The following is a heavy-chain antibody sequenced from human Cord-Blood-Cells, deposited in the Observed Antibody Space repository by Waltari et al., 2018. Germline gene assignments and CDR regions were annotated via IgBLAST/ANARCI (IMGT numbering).Heavy chain of an antibody. D-gene: IGHD6-19*01. J-gene: IGHJ4*02. V-gene: IGHV1-2*04. CDR1: GYTFTGYY. CDR2: INPNSGGT. CDR3: ARDPIIAVAGTGYLDY. Sequence: QLQLVQSGAEVKKPGASVKVSCTACGYTFTGYYMNWVRYAPGHGLEWMGWINPNSGGTNYAQKFQGWVTMTRDTSIRTAYMELSRLRSDDTAVYYCARDPIIAVAGTGYLDYWGQGTLVTVSS.